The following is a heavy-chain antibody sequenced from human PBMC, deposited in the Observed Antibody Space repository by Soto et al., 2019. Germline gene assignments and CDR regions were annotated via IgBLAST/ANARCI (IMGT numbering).Heavy chain of an antibody. V-gene: IGHV1-3*01. CDR2: INAGNGNT. CDR1: GYTFTSYA. Sequence: ASVKVSCKASGYTFTSYAMQWVRQAPGQRLEWMGWINAGNGNTKYSQKFQGRVTITRDTSASTAYMELSSLRSEDTAVYYCARTPGGQTYYYYYGMDVWGQGTTVTVSS. J-gene: IGHJ6*02. CDR3: ARTPGGQTYYYYYGMDV. D-gene: IGHD3-10*01.